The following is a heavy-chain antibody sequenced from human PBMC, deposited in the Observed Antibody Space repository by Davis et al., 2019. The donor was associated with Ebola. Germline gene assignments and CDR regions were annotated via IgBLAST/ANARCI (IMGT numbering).Heavy chain of an antibody. Sequence: GGSLRLSCAASGFTFSSYWMSWVRQAPGKGLEWVANIKQDGSEKYYVDSVKGRFTISRDNAKNSLYLQMNSLRAEDTAVYYCARDSEYYDFWSGYYNDWGQGTLVTVSS. CDR2: IKQDGSEK. J-gene: IGHJ4*02. V-gene: IGHV3-7*03. D-gene: IGHD3-3*01. CDR1: GFTFSSYW. CDR3: ARDSEYYDFWSGYYND.